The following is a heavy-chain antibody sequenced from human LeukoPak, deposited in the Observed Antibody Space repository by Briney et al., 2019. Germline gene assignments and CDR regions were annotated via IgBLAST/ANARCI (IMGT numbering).Heavy chain of an antibody. CDR2: INYSGST. CDR3: ARGLLRYFDWLCLPGMYV. Sequence: SETLSLTCAVYGGSFSGYYWRWIRQPPGKGLEWIGEINYSGSTNYNPSLKSRGTISVDTSKNQFSLKLSSVTAADTAVYYCARGLLRYFDWLCLPGMYVWGQGATVTVSS. D-gene: IGHD3-9*01. CDR1: GGSFSGYY. J-gene: IGHJ6*02. V-gene: IGHV4-34*01.